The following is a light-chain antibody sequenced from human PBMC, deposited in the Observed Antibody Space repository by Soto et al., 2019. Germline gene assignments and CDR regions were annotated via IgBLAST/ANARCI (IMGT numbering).Light chain of an antibody. J-gene: IGKJ4*01. CDR3: QQYDDRPLT. CDR1: QDISDS. CDR2: TAS. Sequence: DIQMTQSPSSLSASVGDRVTITCQASQDISDSLNWYQQKPGKDPKLVIYTASNLETGVPSRFSGSGSGTYFSFTISSLQPEDIATYYCQQYDDRPLTFGGGTKVEIK. V-gene: IGKV1-33*01.